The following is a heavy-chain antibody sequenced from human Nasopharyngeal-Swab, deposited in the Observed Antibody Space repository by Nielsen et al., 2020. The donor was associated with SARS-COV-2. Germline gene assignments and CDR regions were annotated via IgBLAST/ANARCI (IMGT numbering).Heavy chain of an antibody. J-gene: IGHJ4*02. D-gene: IGHD1-26*01. CDR2: IYYSGST. Sequence: SETLSLTCTVSGVSISSYYWTWIRQSPGKGLEWIGYIYYSGSTDYNPSLKGRVTISVDTSKNQFSLKLNSVTAADTAVYYCAREEQSFDYWGQGTLVAVSS. V-gene: IGHV4-59*12. CDR1: GVSISSYY. CDR3: AREEQSFDY.